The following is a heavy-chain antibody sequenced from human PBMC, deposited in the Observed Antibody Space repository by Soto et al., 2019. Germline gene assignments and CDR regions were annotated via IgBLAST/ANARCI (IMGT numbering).Heavy chain of an antibody. CDR2: MYWDDDQ. Sequence: QLTLKESGPTLVRPTQTLTLTCTFSGFSLTTSGVAVGWFRQPPGKALEWLALMYWDDDQRYSPLLSDRLTITKDTYKTQVVLTMTSMDPVDTAKYYCAHRILPLAGPINAFDVWGQGTLVTVSS. D-gene: IGHD3-9*01. J-gene: IGHJ3*01. CDR1: GFSLTTSGVA. CDR3: AHRILPLAGPINAFDV. V-gene: IGHV2-5*02.